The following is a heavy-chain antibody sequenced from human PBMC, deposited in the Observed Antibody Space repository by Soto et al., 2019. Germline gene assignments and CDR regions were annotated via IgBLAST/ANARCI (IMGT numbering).Heavy chain of an antibody. CDR3: ARDGARWGYGMDV. CDR2: ISSSSSYI. J-gene: IGHJ6*02. V-gene: IGHV3-21*01. CDR1: GFTFSSYS. D-gene: IGHD7-27*01. Sequence: EVQLVESGGGLVKPGGSPRLSCAASGFTFSSYSMNWVRQAPGKGLEWVSSISSSSSYIYYADSVKGRFTISRDNAKNSLYLQMNSLRAEDTAVYYCARDGARWGYGMDVWGQGTTVTVSS.